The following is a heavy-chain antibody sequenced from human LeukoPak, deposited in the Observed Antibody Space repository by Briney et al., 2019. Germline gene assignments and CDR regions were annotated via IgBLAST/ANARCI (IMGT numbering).Heavy chain of an antibody. D-gene: IGHD5-18*01. CDR1: GFTVSSNY. CDR3: AREWGEDTAMVQTRHVNYGMDV. CDR2: IYSGGST. V-gene: IGHV3-66*01. Sequence: PGGSLRLSCAASGFTVSSNYMSWVRQAPGKGLEWVSFIYSGGSTYYADSVKGRFTISRDNSKNTLYLQMNSLRAEDTAVYYCAREWGEDTAMVQTRHVNYGMDVWGQGTTVTVSS. J-gene: IGHJ6*02.